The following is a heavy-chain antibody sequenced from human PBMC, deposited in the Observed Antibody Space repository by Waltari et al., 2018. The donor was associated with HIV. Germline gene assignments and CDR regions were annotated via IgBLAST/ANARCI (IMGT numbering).Heavy chain of an antibody. Sequence: QVQLQQWGAGLLKPSETLSLTCAVYGESSSGFYRSWIRQPPGKGPEWIGEINHSGSTKYNPTLQSRVTISLDTSKNQFSLQLTSVTAADTAVYYCVTNGEMIGHGCFFDYWDLGALVTVSS. CDR3: VTNGEMIGHGCFFDY. D-gene: IGHD3-22*01. CDR1: GESSSGFY. V-gene: IGHV4-34*02. J-gene: IGHJ4*02. CDR2: INHSGST.